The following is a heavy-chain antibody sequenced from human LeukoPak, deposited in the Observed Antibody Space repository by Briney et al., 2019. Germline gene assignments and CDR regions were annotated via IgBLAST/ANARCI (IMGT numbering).Heavy chain of an antibody. CDR2: IYESGQTT. CDR3: AREDGYCSGGNCYSYFDS. Sequence: GGSLRLSCVGSGFTFSSHAMSWVRQAPEKGLEWVSGIYESGQTTHYADSVKGRFSISRDNSKNTLYLQMYSLRAEDTAVYFCAREDGYCSGGNCYSYFDSWGQGTLVTVSS. J-gene: IGHJ4*02. V-gene: IGHV3-23*01. D-gene: IGHD2-15*01. CDR1: GFTFSSHA.